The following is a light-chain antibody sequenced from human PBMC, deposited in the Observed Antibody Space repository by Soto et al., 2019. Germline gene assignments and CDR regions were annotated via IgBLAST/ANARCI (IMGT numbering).Light chain of an antibody. CDR1: TGAVTSAYD. V-gene: IGLV7-43*01. J-gene: IGLJ2*01. CDR3: LLNFRDPII. CDR2: SAT. Sequence: QAVVTQEPSLTVSPGGTVTLTCASSTGAVTSAYDANWIQHKPGQPPKSLIYSATIRHSWTPARFSGSLLGGKAALTVSGVQPEDEADYYCLLNFRDPIIFGGGTKLTVL.